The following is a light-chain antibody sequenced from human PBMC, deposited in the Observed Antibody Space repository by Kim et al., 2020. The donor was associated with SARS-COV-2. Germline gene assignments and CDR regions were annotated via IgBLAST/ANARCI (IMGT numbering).Light chain of an antibody. CDR2: EVS. J-gene: IGLJ3*02. CDR1: NGNANTYNR. CDR3: TSYIGATPLV. Sequence: QSVTISCTGINGNANTYNRVSWYQQAPGTAPILIIYEVSNRPSGVPDRFSGSTSGNSASLTISGLRAEDGAHYYCTSYIGATPLVFGGGTQLTVL. V-gene: IGLV2-18*02.